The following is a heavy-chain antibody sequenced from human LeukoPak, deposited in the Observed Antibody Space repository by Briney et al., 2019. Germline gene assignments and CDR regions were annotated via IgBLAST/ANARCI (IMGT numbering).Heavy chain of an antibody. Sequence: ASVKVSCKASGYTFTGYYMHWVRQAPGQGLEWMGWINPNSGGTNYAQKFQGRVTMTRDTSISTAYMELSRLRSDDTAVYYCARRHYDYVWGSYRLLPHKDYYMDVWGKGTTVTISS. J-gene: IGHJ6*03. CDR3: ARRHYDYVWGSYRLLPHKDYYMDV. V-gene: IGHV1-2*02. D-gene: IGHD3-16*02. CDR1: GYTFTGYY. CDR2: INPNSGGT.